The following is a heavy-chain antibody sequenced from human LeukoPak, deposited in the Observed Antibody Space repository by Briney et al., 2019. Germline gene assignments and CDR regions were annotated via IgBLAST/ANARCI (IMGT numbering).Heavy chain of an antibody. CDR1: GFTFSSHV. Sequence: GGSLRPSCAASGFTFSSHVMSWVRQAPGKGLEWVSAISGSGGSTYYADSVKGRFTISRDNSKNTLYLQMNSLRAEDTAVYYCAKIWGYYGDYGTDYWGQGTLVTVSS. D-gene: IGHD4-17*01. V-gene: IGHV3-23*01. J-gene: IGHJ4*02. CDR3: AKIWGYYGDYGTDY. CDR2: ISGSGGST.